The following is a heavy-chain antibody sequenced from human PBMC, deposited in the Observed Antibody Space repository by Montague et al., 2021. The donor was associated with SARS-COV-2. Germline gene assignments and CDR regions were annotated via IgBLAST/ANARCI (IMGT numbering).Heavy chain of an antibody. CDR3: AGGADIVGATD. D-gene: IGHD1-26*01. J-gene: IGHJ4*02. CDR2: IYYTGTT. V-gene: IGHV4-59*01. Sequence: SETLSLTCNVSGGSMNDYYWSWTRQSPGKGLEWIGYIYYTGTTNYNPSLKSRVTISIDTSNNHFSLNLKSVTAADSAVYYCAGGADIVGATDCGQGTLVAVSS. CDR1: GGSMNDYY.